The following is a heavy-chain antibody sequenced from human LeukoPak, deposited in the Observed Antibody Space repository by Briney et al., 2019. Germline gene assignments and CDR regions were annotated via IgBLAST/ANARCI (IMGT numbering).Heavy chain of an antibody. J-gene: IGHJ4*02. CDR2: ISSSSSYI. CDR1: GFTFRSYS. CDR3: ARDHRTAAAGTLGY. Sequence: GRSLRLSCVASGFTFRSYSMNWVRQAPGKGLEWVSSISSSSSYIYYADSVKGRFTISRDNAKNSLYLQMNSLRAEDTAVYYCARDHRTAAAGTLGYWGQGTLVTVSS. V-gene: IGHV3-21*01. D-gene: IGHD6-13*01.